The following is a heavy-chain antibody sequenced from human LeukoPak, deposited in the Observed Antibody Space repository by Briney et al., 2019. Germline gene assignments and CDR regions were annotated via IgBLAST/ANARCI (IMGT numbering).Heavy chain of an antibody. Sequence: SETLSLTCTVSGGSIRSYYWSWIRQPPRKGLEWIGYVYYSGSTNYDPSLKSRVTISVDTSKNQFSLKLSSVTAADTAVYYCARRGYCSSTSCYVFDYWGQGTLVTVSS. CDR3: ARRGYCSSTSCYVFDY. CDR2: VYYSGST. V-gene: IGHV4-59*08. CDR1: GGSIRSYY. J-gene: IGHJ4*02. D-gene: IGHD2-2*01.